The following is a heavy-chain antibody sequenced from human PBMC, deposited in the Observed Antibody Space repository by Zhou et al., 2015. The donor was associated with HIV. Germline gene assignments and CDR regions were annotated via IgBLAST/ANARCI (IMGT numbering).Heavy chain of an antibody. D-gene: IGHD6-19*01. CDR2: INPNSGGT. V-gene: IGHV1-2*02. Sequence: QVQLVQSGAEVKKPGASVKVSCKASGYTFTDYYLHWVRQAPGQGLEWMGWINPNSGGTNYAQKFQGRVTMTRDTSISTTHMELSRLRSDDTAVYYCARELLTVAASDFYYYGMDVWGQGTTVTVSS. CDR3: ARELLTVAASDFYYYGMDV. CDR1: GYTFTDYY. J-gene: IGHJ6*02.